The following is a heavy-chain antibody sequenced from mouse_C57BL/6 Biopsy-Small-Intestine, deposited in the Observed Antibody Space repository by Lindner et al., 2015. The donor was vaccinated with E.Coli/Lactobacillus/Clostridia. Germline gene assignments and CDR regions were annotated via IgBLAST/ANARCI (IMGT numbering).Heavy chain of an antibody. CDR1: GFNIKDDY. Sequence: VQLQESGAELVRPGASVKLSCTASGFNIKDDYMHWVKQRPEQGLEWIGWIDPENGDTEYASKFQGKATITADTSSNTAYLQLSSLTSEDTAVYYCTGGGAWFAYWSQGTLVTVSA. CDR2: IDPENGDT. J-gene: IGHJ3*01. V-gene: IGHV14-4*01. CDR3: TGGGAWFAY.